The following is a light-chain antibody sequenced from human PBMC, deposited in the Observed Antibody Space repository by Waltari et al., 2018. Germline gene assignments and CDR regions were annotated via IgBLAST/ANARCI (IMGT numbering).Light chain of an antibody. CDR1: QDISSS. V-gene: IGKV1-39*01. CDR2: ASS. CDR3: QQSYSTPMFT. J-gene: IGKJ3*01. Sequence: DIQLTQSPSSQSASVGDRVTITCRASQDISSSLNWYQQKPGRAPKVLIYASSNLQSGVPSRFSGSGSVTDFTLTISSLQPEDFATYYCQQSYSTPMFTFGPGTKLDIK.